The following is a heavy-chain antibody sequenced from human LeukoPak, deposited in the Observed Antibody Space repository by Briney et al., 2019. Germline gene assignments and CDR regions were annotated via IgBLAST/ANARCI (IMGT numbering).Heavy chain of an antibody. Sequence: SETLSLTCTVSGYSISSGYYWSWIRQPPGKGLEWIGEINHSGSTNYNPSLKSRVTISVDTSKNQFSLKLSSVTAADTAVYYCARGYSYGYYFDYWGQGTLVTVSS. CDR2: INHSGST. D-gene: IGHD5-18*01. J-gene: IGHJ4*02. CDR1: GYSISSGYY. V-gene: IGHV4-38-2*02. CDR3: ARGYSYGYYFDY.